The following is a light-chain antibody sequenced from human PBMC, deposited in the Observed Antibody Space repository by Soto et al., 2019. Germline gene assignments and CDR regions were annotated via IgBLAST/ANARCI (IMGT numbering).Light chain of an antibody. J-gene: IGKJ1*01. Sequence: EIVMTQSPATLSMSPGERATLSCRASQTVSGAYLAWYRQKPGQAPRLLIYDVSRRATGIPDRFSGSGSGTVFTLTVSRLEPEDFAVYYCQQYGSSPETFGQGTKVDI. CDR1: QTVSGAY. CDR2: DVS. V-gene: IGKV3-20*01. CDR3: QQYGSSPET.